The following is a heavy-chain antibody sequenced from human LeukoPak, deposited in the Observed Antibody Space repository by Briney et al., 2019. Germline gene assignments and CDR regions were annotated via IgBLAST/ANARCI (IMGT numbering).Heavy chain of an antibody. Sequence: GGSLRLSCAASGFTFSHDWMSWVRQAPGKGLEWVASIKQDGSGEHYVDSVKGRFTISRDNAKNSLYLQMNSLRAEDMAVYYCARDHYNWTPDQGYKVFDYWGQGSLVTVSS. J-gene: IGHJ4*02. CDR2: IKQDGSGE. CDR1: GFTFSHDW. CDR3: ARDHYNWTPDQGYKVFDY. V-gene: IGHV3-7*01. D-gene: IGHD1-20*01.